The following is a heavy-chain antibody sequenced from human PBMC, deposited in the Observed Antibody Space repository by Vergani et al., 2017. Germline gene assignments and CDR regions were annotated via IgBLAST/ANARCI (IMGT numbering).Heavy chain of an antibody. CDR3: ARDGGGRSWEEVDD. J-gene: IGHJ4*02. V-gene: IGHV4-30-4*01. CDR1: GGSISSGDYY. D-gene: IGHD6-13*01. Sequence: PLQESGPGLVKPSQTLSLTCTVSGGSISSGDYYWSWIRQPPGKGLEWSGYIYYSGRTYYNPSRKSRVTLSVDKSKKQVDLKLSSVTEADTAVYYGARDGGGRSWEEVDDWGQGTRGTVSS. CDR2: IYYSGRT.